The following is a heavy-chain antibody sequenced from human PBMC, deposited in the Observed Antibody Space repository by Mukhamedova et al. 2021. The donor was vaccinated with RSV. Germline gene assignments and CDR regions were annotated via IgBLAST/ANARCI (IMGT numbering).Heavy chain of an antibody. CDR2: ITGRGGSI. V-gene: IGHV3-23*01. CDR3: AKDNRDTFYNYYYLDV. D-gene: IGHD1-1*01. J-gene: IGHJ4*02. Sequence: VRQAPGKGLEWVSAITGRGGSIYYADSVKGRFTISRDNSKNTVYLQMSGLRAEDTAVYYCAKDNRDTFYNYYYLDVWGQGTLVT.